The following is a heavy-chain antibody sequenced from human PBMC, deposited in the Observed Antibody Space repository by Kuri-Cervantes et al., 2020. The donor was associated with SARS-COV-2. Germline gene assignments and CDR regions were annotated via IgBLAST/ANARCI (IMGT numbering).Heavy chain of an antibody. CDR1: GGSISSSSYY. V-gene: IGHV4-39*01. J-gene: IGHJ4*02. Sequence: GSLRLSCTVSGGSISSSSYYWGWIRQPPGKGLEWIGSIYYSGSTYYNPSLKSRVTISVDTSKNQFSLKLSSVTAADTAVYYCARHGYSCGSLGYWGQGTLVTVSS. D-gene: IGHD5-18*01. CDR3: ARHGYSCGSLGY. CDR2: IYYSGST.